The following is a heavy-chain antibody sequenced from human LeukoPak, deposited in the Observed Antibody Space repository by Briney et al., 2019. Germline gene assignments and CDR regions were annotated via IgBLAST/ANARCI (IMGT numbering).Heavy chain of an antibody. D-gene: IGHD4-17*01. CDR3: ARLLYDYGVDY. CDR2: IYYTGST. V-gene: IGHV4-59*01. CDR1: DGSISSYY. J-gene: IGHJ4*02. Sequence: SETLPLTCTVSDGSISSYYWTWIRQPPGRGLEWIGYIYYTGSTNYNSSLKSRVTMSVDTSKNQFSLTLSSVTAADTAVYYCARLLYDYGVDYWGQGTLVTVSS.